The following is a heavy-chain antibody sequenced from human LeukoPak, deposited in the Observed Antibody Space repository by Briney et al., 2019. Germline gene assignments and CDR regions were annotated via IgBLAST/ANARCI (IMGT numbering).Heavy chain of an antibody. Sequence: PSETLSPTCTVSGGSISSGGYYWSWIRQHPGKGLEWIGYIYYSGSTYYNPSLKSRVTISVDTSKNQFSLKLSSVTAADTAVYYCARGLFRSVTTAGGFDYWGQGTLVTVSS. CDR3: ARGLFRSVTTAGGFDY. CDR2: IYYSGST. V-gene: IGHV4-31*03. J-gene: IGHJ4*02. CDR1: GGSISSGGYY. D-gene: IGHD4-17*01.